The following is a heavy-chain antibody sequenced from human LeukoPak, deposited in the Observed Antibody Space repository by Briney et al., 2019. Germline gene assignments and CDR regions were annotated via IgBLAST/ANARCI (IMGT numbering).Heavy chain of an antibody. Sequence: GGSLRLSCAASGFTFSSYWMSWVRQAPGKGLEWVAVISYDGSNTYSADSVKGRFTISRDNSKNTLYLQMNSLRTEDTAVYYCAKGCPYYDFWSGYNHWGQGTLVTVSS. CDR1: GFTFSSYW. D-gene: IGHD3-3*01. J-gene: IGHJ4*02. V-gene: IGHV3-30*18. CDR2: ISYDGSNT. CDR3: AKGCPYYDFWSGYNH.